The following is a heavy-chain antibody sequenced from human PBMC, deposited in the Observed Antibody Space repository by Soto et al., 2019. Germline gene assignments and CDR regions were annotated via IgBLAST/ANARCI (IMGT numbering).Heavy chain of an antibody. V-gene: IGHV4-31*03. CDR1: GGSIISGGYY. CDR2: IYYSGTT. Sequence: TLSLTCTVSGGSIISGGYYWSWIRQHPGKGLEWIGYIYYSGTTYYNPSLKSRVTISVDTSKNEFSLMLSSVTAADTAVYYCARDSGTTAIDYWGQGTLVTVSS. CDR3: ARDSGTTAIDY. D-gene: IGHD4-17*01. J-gene: IGHJ4*02.